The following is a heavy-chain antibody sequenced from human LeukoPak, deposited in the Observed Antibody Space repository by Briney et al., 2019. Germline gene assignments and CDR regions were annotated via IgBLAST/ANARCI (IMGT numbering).Heavy chain of an antibody. CDR2: ISSSSSTI. V-gene: IGHV3-48*02. J-gene: IGHJ6*03. Sequence: GGSLRLSCAASGFTFSYYSMDWVRQAPGKGLEWVSYISSSSSTIYYADSVKGRFTITRDNAKNSQFLQMNSLRDEDTAVYYCARASAITVRPGGYYHYYMDVWGKGTTVTVSS. CDR3: ARASAITVRPGGYYHYYMDV. D-gene: IGHD6-6*01. CDR1: GFTFSYYS.